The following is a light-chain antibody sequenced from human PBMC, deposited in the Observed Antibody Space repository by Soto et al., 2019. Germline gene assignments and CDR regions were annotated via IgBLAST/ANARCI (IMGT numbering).Light chain of an antibody. CDR3: QQFGTSIT. J-gene: IGKJ4*01. V-gene: IGKV3-20*01. CDR2: AAS. CDR1: QSVISNY. Sequence: EIELTQSPGTLSLSPGERATFSCRASQSVISNYLAWYQHKPGQAPRLLIYAASTRATGIPARFSGSGSGTDFTLTISGLEPEDFAVYYCQQFGTSITFGGGTKVEIK.